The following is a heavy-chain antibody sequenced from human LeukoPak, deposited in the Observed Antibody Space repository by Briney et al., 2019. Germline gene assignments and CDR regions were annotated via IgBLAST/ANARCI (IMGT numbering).Heavy chain of an antibody. Sequence: PSETLSLTCTVSGGSISSSSYYWGWIRQPPGKGLEWIALIDYSGSTYYNPALKSRVTISVDTPNSQFSLKLRSVTAADTAVYYCARRGYSYGYPDHWGQGTLVTVSS. CDR3: ARRGYSYGYPDH. D-gene: IGHD5-18*01. V-gene: IGHV4-39*01. CDR2: IDYSGST. J-gene: IGHJ1*01. CDR1: GGSISSSSYY.